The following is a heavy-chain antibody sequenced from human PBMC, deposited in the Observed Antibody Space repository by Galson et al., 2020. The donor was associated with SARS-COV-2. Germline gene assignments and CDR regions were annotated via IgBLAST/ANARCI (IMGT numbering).Heavy chain of an antibody. CDR1: GFTFSNYA. J-gene: IGHJ4*02. CDR3: AKGSFDLGSYFDY. V-gene: IGHV3-23*01. CDR2: ITGSGGRT. Sequence: ASVKVSCAASGFTFSNYAMSWVRQAPGKGLEWVSTITGSGGRTHSADSVKGRFTISRDNSENTLYLQLNSLRAEDTAVYYCAKGSFDLGSYFDYWGQGTLVTVS. D-gene: IGHD3-9*01.